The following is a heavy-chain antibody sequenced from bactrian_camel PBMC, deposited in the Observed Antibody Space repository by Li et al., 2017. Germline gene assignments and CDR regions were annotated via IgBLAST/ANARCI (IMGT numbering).Heavy chain of an antibody. J-gene: IGHJ4*01. CDR3: AADCDPGNPGGASSVHY. CDR2: IAPATGTT. V-gene: IGHV3-3*01. Sequence: HVQLVESGGGSVNAGGSLTLSCAASGSGYISGTACMGWFRQVPGKEREGVAAIAPATGTTFYSDSVKGRFTISHDAADNTVYLQMNSLKPEDSAMYYCAADCDPGNPGGASSVHYWGQGTQVTVS. D-gene: IGHD2*01. CDR1: GSGYISGTAC.